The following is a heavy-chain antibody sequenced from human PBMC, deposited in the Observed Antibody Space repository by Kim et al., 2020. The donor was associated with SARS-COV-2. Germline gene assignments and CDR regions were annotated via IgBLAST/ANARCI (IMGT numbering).Heavy chain of an antibody. CDR2: IYHSGT. Sequence: SETLSLTCAVSGGSISSDYWSWIRQPPGKGLEWIGYIYHSGTNYNPSLMSRVTISVDTSKNQFSLRLSSVTAADTALYYCVSSPNMYYFDHWGQGTLVTVSS. CDR3: VSSPNMYYFDH. D-gene: IGHD6-13*01. J-gene: IGHJ4*02. CDR1: GGSISSDY. V-gene: IGHV4-59*13.